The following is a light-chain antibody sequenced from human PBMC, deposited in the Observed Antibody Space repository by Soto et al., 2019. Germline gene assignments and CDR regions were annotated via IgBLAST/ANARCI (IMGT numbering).Light chain of an antibody. CDR1: QSVLYSSNNKNY. CDR3: QQCYNTPPT. J-gene: IGKJ1*01. V-gene: IGKV4-1*01. Sequence: DIVMTQSPDSLAVSLGERATINCKSSQSVLYSSNNKNYLAWYQQKPGQPPNLLIYWASTRESGVPERFSGSGSGTDFTLTISSLQAEDVAVYYCQQCYNTPPTFGQGTKVEIK. CDR2: WAS.